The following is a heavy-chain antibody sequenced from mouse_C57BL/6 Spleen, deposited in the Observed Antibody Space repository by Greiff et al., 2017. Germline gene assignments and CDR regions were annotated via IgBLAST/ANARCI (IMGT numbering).Heavy chain of an antibody. D-gene: IGHD1-1*01. CDR2: INPSSGYT. V-gene: IGHV1-4*01. Sequence: LVESGAELARPGASVKMSCKASGYTFTSYTMHWVKQRPGQGLEWIGYINPSSGYTKYNQKFKDKATLTADKSSSTAYMQLRSLTSEDSAVYDCARDYGSSFAYWGQGTLVTVSA. CDR3: ARDYGSSFAY. J-gene: IGHJ3*01. CDR1: GYTFTSYT.